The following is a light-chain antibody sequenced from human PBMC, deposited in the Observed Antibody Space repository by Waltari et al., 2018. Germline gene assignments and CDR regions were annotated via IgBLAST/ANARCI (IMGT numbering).Light chain of an antibody. V-gene: IGLV2-14*01. CDR1: SSDVGVHNS. CDR2: EVS. J-gene: IGLJ1*01. CDR3: CSYTSNSFSYV. Sequence: QSALTQPASVSGSPGQSIAISCTGTSSDVGVHNSVSWYQQHPGKAPKLMIYEVSHRPSGVSNRFSGSKSGNTASLTISGLQAEDEADYYCCSYTSNSFSYVFGTGTKVTVL.